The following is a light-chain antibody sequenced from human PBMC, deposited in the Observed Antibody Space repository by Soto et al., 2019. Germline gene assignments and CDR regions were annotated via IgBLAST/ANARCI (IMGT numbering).Light chain of an antibody. CDR1: QSVGSQ. J-gene: IGKJ4*01. CDR2: EAS. CDR3: QQRSDWPLT. Sequence: EIVLTQSPGTLSLSPRERATLSCRASQSVGSQLAWYQQKPGQAPRLLIYEASNRATGIPARFSGSGSGTDFTLTISSLEPEDFALYYCQQRSDWPLTFGGGTQVEIK. V-gene: IGKV3-11*01.